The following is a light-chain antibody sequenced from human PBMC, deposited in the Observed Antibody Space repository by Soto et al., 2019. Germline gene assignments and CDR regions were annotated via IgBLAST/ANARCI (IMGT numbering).Light chain of an antibody. CDR2: EVS. J-gene: IGLJ3*02. CDR3: TSYTTSSTHGV. CDR1: SSDVGGYNY. V-gene: IGLV2-14*01. Sequence: QSALTQPASVSGSPGRSITISCTGTSSDVGGYNYVSWYQQHPGKAPKLMIYEVSNRPSGVSNRFSGSKSGNTASLTISGLQDEDEADYYCTSYTTSSTHGVFGGGTKLTVL.